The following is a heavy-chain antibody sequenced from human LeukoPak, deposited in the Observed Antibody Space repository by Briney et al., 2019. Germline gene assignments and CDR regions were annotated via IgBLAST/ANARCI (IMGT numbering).Heavy chain of an antibody. V-gene: IGHV3-21*01. Sequence: GGSLRLSCAASGCTFSSYSMNWVRQAPGKGLEWVSSISSSSSYIYYADSVKGRFTISRDNAKNSLYLQMNSLRAEDTAVYYCARDGDQSSSWYDFDYWGQGTLVTVSS. CDR2: ISSSSSYI. CDR1: GCTFSSYS. J-gene: IGHJ4*02. CDR3: ARDGDQSSSWYDFDY. D-gene: IGHD6-13*01.